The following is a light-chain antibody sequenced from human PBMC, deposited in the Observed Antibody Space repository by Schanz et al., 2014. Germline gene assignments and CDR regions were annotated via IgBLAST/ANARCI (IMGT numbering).Light chain of an antibody. CDR3: QQYGSSPIT. Sequence: EIVLTQSPATLSVSPGERATLSCRASQSVGSSLAWYQQKPGQAPRLLIYGASSRATGIPDRFSGSGSGTDFTLTISRLEPEDFAVYYCQQYGSSPITFGPGTKVDIK. CDR2: GAS. V-gene: IGKV3-20*01. J-gene: IGKJ3*01. CDR1: QSVGSS.